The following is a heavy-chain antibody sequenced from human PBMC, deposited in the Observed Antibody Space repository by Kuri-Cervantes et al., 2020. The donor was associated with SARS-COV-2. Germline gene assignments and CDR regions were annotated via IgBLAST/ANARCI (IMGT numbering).Heavy chain of an antibody. V-gene: IGHV3-74*01. CDR3: ARRTARGGAFDI. J-gene: IGHJ3*02. D-gene: IGHD6-6*01. CDR2: INSDGSST. CDR1: GFTFSHYG. Sequence: GESLKISCEASGFTFSHYGMDWVRQAPGKGLVWVSHINSDGSSTSYADSVKGRFTISRDNAKNSLYLQMNSLRAEDTAVYYCARRTARGGAFDIWGQGTMVTVSS.